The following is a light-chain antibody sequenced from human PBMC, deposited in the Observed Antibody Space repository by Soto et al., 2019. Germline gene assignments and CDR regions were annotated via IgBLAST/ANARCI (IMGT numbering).Light chain of an antibody. Sequence: QSALTQPASVSGSPGQSVTISCTGTSSDVGSYNLVSWYQQHPGTAPKLMIYEGSKRPSGVSNRFSGSKSGNTASLTISGLQAEDEADYYCCSYAGSSTVGVVFGGGTKLTVL. CDR2: EGS. CDR1: SSDVGSYNL. J-gene: IGLJ2*01. V-gene: IGLV2-23*03. CDR3: CSYAGSSTVGVV.